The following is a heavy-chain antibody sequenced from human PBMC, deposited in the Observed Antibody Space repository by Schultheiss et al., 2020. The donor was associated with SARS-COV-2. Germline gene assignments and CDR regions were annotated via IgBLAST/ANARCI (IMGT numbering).Heavy chain of an antibody. Sequence: SETLSLTCAISGDSVSSNSAAWNWIRQSPSRGLEWLGRTYYRSKWYNDYAVSVKSRITINPDTSKNQFSLQLNSVTPEDTAVYYCARGYSSSSKQHYGMDVWGQGTTVTVSS. D-gene: IGHD6-6*01. CDR1: GDSVSSNSAA. V-gene: IGHV6-1*01. J-gene: IGHJ6*02. CDR3: ARGYSSSSKQHYGMDV. CDR2: TYYRSKWYN.